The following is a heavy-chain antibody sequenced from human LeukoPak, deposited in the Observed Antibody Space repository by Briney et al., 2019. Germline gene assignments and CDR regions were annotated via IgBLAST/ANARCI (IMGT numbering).Heavy chain of an antibody. D-gene: IGHD6-13*01. CDR2: INHSGST. V-gene: IGHV4-34*01. CDR3: ARGASGDIAAAGADYYYGMDV. CDR1: GGSFSGYY. J-gene: IGHJ6*02. Sequence: SETLSLTCAVYGGSFSGYYWSWIRQPPGKGLEWIGEINHSGSTNYNPSLKSRVTISVDTSKNQFSLKLSSVTAADTAVYYCARGASGDIAAAGADYYYGMDVWGQGTTVTVSS.